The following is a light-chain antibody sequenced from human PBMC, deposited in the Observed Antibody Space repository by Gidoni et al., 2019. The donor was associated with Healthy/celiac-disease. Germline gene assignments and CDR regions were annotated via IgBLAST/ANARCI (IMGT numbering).Light chain of an antibody. J-gene: IGLJ2*01. V-gene: IGLV2-8*01. Sequence: QSALTQHPSASGSPGQPVTISCTGTSSDVGGYNYLSWYQQHPGKAPKLMIYEVSKRPSGVPDRFSGSKSGNTASLTVSGLQAEDEADYYCSSYAGSNNLVFGGGTKLTVL. CDR3: SSYAGSNNLV. CDR1: SSDVGGYNY. CDR2: EVS.